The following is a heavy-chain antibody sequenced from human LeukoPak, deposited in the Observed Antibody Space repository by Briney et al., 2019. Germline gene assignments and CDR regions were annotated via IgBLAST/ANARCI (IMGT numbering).Heavy chain of an antibody. J-gene: IGHJ4*02. Sequence: GGSLRLSCAASGFTFDDYAMHWVRQAPGKGLEWVSLINWDGSSIYYAASLKGRFTSSRDNSKSSLYLQMNSLRVEDTALYYCAKGSGYSYFDYWGRGTLVTVSS. CDR2: INWDGSSI. CDR3: AKGSGYSYFDY. D-gene: IGHD5-18*01. CDR1: GFTFDDYA. V-gene: IGHV3-43D*03.